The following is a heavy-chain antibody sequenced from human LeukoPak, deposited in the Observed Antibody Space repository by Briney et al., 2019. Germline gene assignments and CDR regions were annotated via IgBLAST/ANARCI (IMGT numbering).Heavy chain of an antibody. V-gene: IGHV4-34*01. CDR3: ARGLRLYSGYDFLRY. CDR1: GFTTRDHH. Sequence: GSLRLSCAASGFTTRDHHTTPTPHAPGKPQNQNTEINHSGSTNYNASLKSRVTISVDTSKNQFSLKLSSVTAADTAVYYCARGLRLYSGYDFLRYWGQGTLVTVSS. CDR2: INHSGST. J-gene: IGHJ4*02. D-gene: IGHD5-12*01.